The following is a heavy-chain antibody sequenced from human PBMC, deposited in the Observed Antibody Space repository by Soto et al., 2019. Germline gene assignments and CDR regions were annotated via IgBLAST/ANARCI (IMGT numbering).Heavy chain of an antibody. V-gene: IGHV2-5*02. CDR1: GFSLSTSGVG. Sequence: SGPTLVNPTQTLTLTCTFSGFSLSTSGVGVGWIRQPPGKALEWLALIYWDDDERYSPSLKSRLTITKDTSKNQVVLTMTNMDPVDTATYYCAHLLVAVAGTVYYFDYWGQGALVTVSS. D-gene: IGHD6-19*01. J-gene: IGHJ4*02. CDR2: IYWDDDE. CDR3: AHLLVAVAGTVYYFDY.